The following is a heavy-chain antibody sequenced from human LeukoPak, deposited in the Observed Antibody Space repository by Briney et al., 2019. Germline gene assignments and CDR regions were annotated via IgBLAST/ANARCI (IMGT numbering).Heavy chain of an antibody. V-gene: IGHV3-13*01. Sequence: GGSLRLSCAASGFTFSSYDMHWVRQATGKGLEWVSAIGTAGDTYYPGSVKGRFTISRENAKNSLYLQMNSLRAGDTAVYYCARGCRSTSCYTGYAFDIWGQGTMVTVSS. CDR2: IGTAGDT. D-gene: IGHD2-2*02. J-gene: IGHJ3*02. CDR1: GFTFSSYD. CDR3: ARGCRSTSCYTGYAFDI.